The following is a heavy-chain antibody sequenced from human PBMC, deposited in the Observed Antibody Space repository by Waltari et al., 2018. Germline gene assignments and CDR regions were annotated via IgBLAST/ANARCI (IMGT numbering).Heavy chain of an antibody. Sequence: EVQLVVSGGGLVQPGRSLRLSCTASGFTFGDYAMIWVRQAPGQGLEWVGFIRSKGYGGTKEYAASVKGRFTIVRDDSKSIAYLQMTSLKTEDTDVYYCTRDPVTTFNVYYSDYWGQGTLVTVSS. CDR3: TRDPVTTFNVYYSDY. CDR1: GFTFGDYA. V-gene: IGHV3-49*04. J-gene: IGHJ4*02. D-gene: IGHD4-17*01. CDR2: IRSKGYGGTK.